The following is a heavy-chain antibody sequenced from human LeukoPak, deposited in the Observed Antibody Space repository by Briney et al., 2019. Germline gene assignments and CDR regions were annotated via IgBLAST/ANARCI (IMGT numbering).Heavy chain of an antibody. CDR1: GFTFSRDS. J-gene: IGHJ4*02. V-gene: IGHV3-23*01. Sequence: GGSLRLSCAASGFTFSRDSMNWVRQAPGKGLEWISYISHDGAIIYYADSVKGRFTISRDNSKNTLYLQMNSLRAEDTAVYYCAKARVQYQLLTAGPDYWGQGTLVTVSS. CDR2: ISHDGAII. CDR3: AKARVQYQLLTAGPDY. D-gene: IGHD2-2*01.